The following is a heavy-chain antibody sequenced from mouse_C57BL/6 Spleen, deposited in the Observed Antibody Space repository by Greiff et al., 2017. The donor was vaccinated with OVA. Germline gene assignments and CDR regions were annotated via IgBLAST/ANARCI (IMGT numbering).Heavy chain of an antibody. CDR3: ARRKGYDYDEFAY. D-gene: IGHD2-4*01. CDR2: INPYNGDT. Sequence: EVQLQQSGPELVKPGDSVKISCKASGYSFTGYFMNWVMQSHGKSLEWIGRINPYNGDTFYNQKFKGKATLTVDKSSSTAHMELRSLTSEDSAVYYCARRKGYDYDEFAYWGQGTLVTVSA. CDR1: GYSFTGYF. J-gene: IGHJ3*01. V-gene: IGHV1-20*01.